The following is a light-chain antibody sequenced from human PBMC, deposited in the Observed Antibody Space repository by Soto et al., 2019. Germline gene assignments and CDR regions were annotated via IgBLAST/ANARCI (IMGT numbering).Light chain of an antibody. CDR2: DVS. CDR3: NSFTTSSTLV. Sequence: QSALTQPASVSGSPGQSITISCTGTSSDVGACNYVSWYQHHPGKAPKLMIYDVSNRPSGVSNRFSGSKSGNTASLTISGLQAEDEADYYCNSFTTSSTLVFGGGTKVTVL. V-gene: IGLV2-14*03. J-gene: IGLJ2*01. CDR1: SSDVGACNY.